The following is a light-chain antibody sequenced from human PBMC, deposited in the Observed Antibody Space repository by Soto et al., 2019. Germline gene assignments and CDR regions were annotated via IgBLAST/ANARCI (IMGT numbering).Light chain of an antibody. CDR2: CAS. CDR3: QQYMSSVT. J-gene: IGKJ1*01. V-gene: IGKV3-20*01. Sequence: EIVLTQSPGSLSLSPGERATLSCRASQSVDSTFFAWYQKKPGQAPRLLIYCASKRATGVPDRFSGSGSGTDFTLTISRLEPEDFAVYYCQQYMSSVTFGQGTKVEI. CDR1: QSVDSTF.